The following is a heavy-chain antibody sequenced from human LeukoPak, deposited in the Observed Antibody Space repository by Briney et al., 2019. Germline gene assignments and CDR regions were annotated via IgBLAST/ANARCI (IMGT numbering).Heavy chain of an antibody. CDR1: GFTFSSYW. Sequence: GGPLRLSCAASGFTFSSYWMSWVRRAPGKGLEWVANIKQDGSEKYYVDSVKGRFTISRDNAKNSLYLQMNSLRAEDTAVYYCARVSSASSGYFKGDDAFDIWGQGTMVTVSS. D-gene: IGHD3-22*01. V-gene: IGHV3-7*01. J-gene: IGHJ3*02. CDR2: IKQDGSEK. CDR3: ARVSSASSGYFKGDDAFDI.